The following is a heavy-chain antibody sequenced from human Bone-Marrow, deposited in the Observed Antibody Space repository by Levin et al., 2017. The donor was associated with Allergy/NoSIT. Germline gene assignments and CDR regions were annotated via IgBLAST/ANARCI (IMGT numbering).Heavy chain of an antibody. CDR3: AKAGTTGMLDYSYWDV. CDR2: LDGSSGKT. Sequence: GGSLRLSCRISGFIFADYAMNWVRQAPGRGLEWVSSLDGSSGKTHYADSVKGRFTISREYSKNTLFLQMNSLRVEDTARYYCAKAGTTGMLDYSYWDVWGEGTAVTVSS. V-gene: IGHV3-23*01. CDR1: GFIFADYA. D-gene: IGHD4-17*01. J-gene: IGHJ6*03.